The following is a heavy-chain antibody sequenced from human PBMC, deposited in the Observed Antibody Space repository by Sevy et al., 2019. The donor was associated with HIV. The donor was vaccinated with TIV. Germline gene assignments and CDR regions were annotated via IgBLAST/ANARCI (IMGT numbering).Heavy chain of an antibody. Sequence: GESLKISCAASGFTFSSHGMHWVRQAPGKGLEWVAVISYDGSYKSYGDSVKGRFTISRDDSKNTLYLQMNSLRPEDTAVYYCARDSGYSINWYPAYWGQGTLVTVSS. J-gene: IGHJ4*02. D-gene: IGHD6-13*01. V-gene: IGHV3-30*03. CDR1: GFTFSSHG. CDR3: ARDSGYSINWYPAY. CDR2: ISYDGSYK.